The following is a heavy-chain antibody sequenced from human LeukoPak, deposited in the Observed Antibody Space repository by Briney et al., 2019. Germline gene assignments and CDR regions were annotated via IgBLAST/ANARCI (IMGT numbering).Heavy chain of an antibody. D-gene: IGHD3-10*01. CDR2: INPSGGST. J-gene: IGHJ5*02. Sequence: GASVKVSCKASGYTFTSYYMHWVRQAPGQGLEWMGIINPSGGSTSYAQKFQGRVTMTRDTSISTAYMELSRLRSDDTAVYYCARDLYGSGSSPTGFDPWGQGTLVTVSS. V-gene: IGHV1-46*01. CDR3: ARDLYGSGSSPTGFDP. CDR1: GYTFTSYY.